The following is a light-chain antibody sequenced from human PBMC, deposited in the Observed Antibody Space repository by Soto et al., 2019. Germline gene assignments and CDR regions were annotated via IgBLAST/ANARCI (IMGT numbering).Light chain of an antibody. Sequence: AIQLTQSPSSLYASVGDRVTITCRASQGNSSALAWYQQKPGKAPKLLIYDASSLESGVPSRFSGSGSGTDFTLTICSLQPEDFATYYCQQFNSYPPLFGPGTKVDIK. J-gene: IGKJ3*01. V-gene: IGKV1-13*02. CDR2: DAS. CDR3: QQFNSYPPL. CDR1: QGNSSA.